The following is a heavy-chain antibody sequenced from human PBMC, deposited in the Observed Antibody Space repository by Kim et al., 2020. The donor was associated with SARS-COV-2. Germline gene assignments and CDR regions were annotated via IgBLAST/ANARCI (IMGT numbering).Heavy chain of an antibody. Sequence: ADSVKGRFTITRENAKNSLYLQMNSLRAEDTALYYCAKDMLDLYYYYDMHVWGQGTTVTVSS. D-gene: IGHD6-6*01. J-gene: IGHJ6*02. V-gene: IGHV3-9*01. CDR3: AKDMLDLYYYYDMHV.